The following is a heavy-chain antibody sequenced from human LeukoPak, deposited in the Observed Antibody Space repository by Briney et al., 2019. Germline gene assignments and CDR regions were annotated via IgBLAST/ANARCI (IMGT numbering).Heavy chain of an antibody. V-gene: IGHV3-23*01. J-gene: IGHJ4*02. CDR1: GFTFSSYA. CDR2: ISGSGGTT. CDR3: AKGRLTVATDFDY. Sequence: GRSLRLSCAASGFTFSSYALSWVRQAPGKGLEWVSTISGSGGTTYYADSVKGRFTISRDNSKNTLYLQMNSLRAEDTAIYYCAKGRLTVATDFDYWGQGTLVTVSS. D-gene: IGHD5-12*01.